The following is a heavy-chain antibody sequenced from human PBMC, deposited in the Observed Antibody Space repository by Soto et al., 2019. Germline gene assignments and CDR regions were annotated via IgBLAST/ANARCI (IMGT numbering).Heavy chain of an antibody. J-gene: IGHJ6*03. CDR3: ARSQHYYYYMDV. V-gene: IGHV1-2*04. Sequence: GASVKVSCKASGYTFTGYYMHWVRQAPGQGLEWMGWINPNSGGTNYAQKFQGWVTMTRDTSISTAYMELSRLRSDDTAVYYCARSQHYYYYMDVWGKGTTVTVSS. CDR2: INPNSGGT. CDR1: GYTFTGYY.